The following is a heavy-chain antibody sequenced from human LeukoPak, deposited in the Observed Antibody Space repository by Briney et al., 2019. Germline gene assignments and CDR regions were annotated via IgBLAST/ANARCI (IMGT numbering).Heavy chain of an antibody. J-gene: IGHJ4*02. CDR3: ARGYYDSSGYYLIDY. Sequence: PGGSLRLSCAASGFTFSNYWMHWVRQAPGKGLVWVSRIISEGISTSYADSVKGRFTISRDNAKNTLYLQMNSLRAEDTAVYYCARGYYDSSGYYLIDYWGQGTLVTVSS. CDR2: IISEGIST. D-gene: IGHD3-22*01. CDR1: GFTFSNYW. V-gene: IGHV3-74*01.